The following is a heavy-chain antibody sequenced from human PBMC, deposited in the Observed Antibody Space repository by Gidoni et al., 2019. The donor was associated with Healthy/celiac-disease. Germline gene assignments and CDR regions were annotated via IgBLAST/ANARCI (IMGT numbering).Heavy chain of an antibody. J-gene: IGHJ4*02. D-gene: IGHD3-22*01. CDR1: GFTVSSNY. CDR2: ISSGGST. V-gene: IGHV3-66*02. CDR3: ARDFSHYYDSSGYFDY. Sequence: EVQLVESGGCLVQPGGSLRLSCAASGFTVSSNYMSWVRQAPGKGLEWVSVISSGGSTYYADSVKGRFTISRDNSKNTMYLQMNSLRAEDTAVYYCARDFSHYYDSSGYFDYWGQGTLVTVSS.